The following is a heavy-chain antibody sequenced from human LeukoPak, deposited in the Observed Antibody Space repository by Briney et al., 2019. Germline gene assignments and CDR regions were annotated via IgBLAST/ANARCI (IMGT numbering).Heavy chain of an antibody. CDR3: ARDLYDILTGYSYNWFDL. Sequence: PSETLSLTCTVSGYSISSGYYWGWIRQPPGKGLEWIGSIYHSGSTYYNPSLKSRVTISVDTSKNQFSLKLSSVTAADTAVYYCARDLYDILTGYSYNWFDLWGQGTLVTVSS. D-gene: IGHD3-9*01. V-gene: IGHV4-38-2*02. J-gene: IGHJ5*02. CDR1: GYSISSGYY. CDR2: IYHSGST.